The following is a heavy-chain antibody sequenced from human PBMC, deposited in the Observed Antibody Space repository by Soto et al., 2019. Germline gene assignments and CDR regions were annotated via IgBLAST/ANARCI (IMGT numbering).Heavy chain of an antibody. V-gene: IGHV4-34*01. J-gene: IGHJ3*01. Sequence: SETLSLTCAVYGGSFSGYYWSWIRQPPGKGLEWIGEINHSGSTNYNPSLKSRVTISVDTSKNQFSLKLSSVTAADTAVYYCARGSDWGPFRAWGQGTMVTVSS. CDR3: ARGSDWGPFRA. CDR2: INHSGST. D-gene: IGHD7-27*01. CDR1: GGSFSGYY.